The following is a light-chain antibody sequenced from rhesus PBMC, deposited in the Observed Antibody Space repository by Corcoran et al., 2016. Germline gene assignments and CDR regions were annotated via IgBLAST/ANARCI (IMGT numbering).Light chain of an antibody. CDR1: QSVSSS. Sequence: EIVMTQSPATLSLSPGERATLSCRASQSVSSSLAWYQQKPGQAPRLLIYGASSRATGIPDRFRGIGSGTEVTLTFSSLEPDDFAVYYCQQYSNWPLTFGGGTKVEIK. J-gene: IGKJ4*01. CDR3: QQYSNWPLT. V-gene: IGKV3-42*03. CDR2: GAS.